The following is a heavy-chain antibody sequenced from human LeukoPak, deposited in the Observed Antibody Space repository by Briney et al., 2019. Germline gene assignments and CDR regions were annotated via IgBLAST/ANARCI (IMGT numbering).Heavy chain of an antibody. D-gene: IGHD3-22*01. Sequence: PGGSLRLSCAASGFTFSSYSMNWVRQAPGKGLEWVSSISSSSSYIYYADSVKGRFTISRDNAKNSLYLQMNSLRAEDTALYHCARGYYDSSGYFDWFDPWGQGTLVTVSS. V-gene: IGHV3-21*04. CDR2: ISSSSSYI. CDR1: GFTFSSYS. J-gene: IGHJ5*02. CDR3: ARGYYDSSGYFDWFDP.